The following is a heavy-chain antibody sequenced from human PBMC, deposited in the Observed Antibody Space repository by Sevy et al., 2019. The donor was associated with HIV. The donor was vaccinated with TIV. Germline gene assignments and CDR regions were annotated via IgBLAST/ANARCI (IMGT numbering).Heavy chain of an antibody. CDR1: GFTLSSYA. J-gene: IGHJ4*02. Sequence: GGSLRLSCPASGFTLSSYAMHWVRQAPGKGLEWVAVISYDGSNKYYADSVKGRFTISRDNSKNTLYLQMNSLRAEDTAVYYCPRAHDRDPFDYWGQGTLVTVSS. V-gene: IGHV3-30-3*01. CDR2: ISYDGSNK. D-gene: IGHD3-22*01. CDR3: PRAHDRDPFDY.